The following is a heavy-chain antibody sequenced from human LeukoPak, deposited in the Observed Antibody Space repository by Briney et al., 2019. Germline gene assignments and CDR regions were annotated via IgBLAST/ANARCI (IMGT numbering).Heavy chain of an antibody. CDR3: ARDGPLDYDSTGYYIDH. J-gene: IGHJ4*02. D-gene: IGHD3-22*01. V-gene: IGHV3-21*01. CDR1: GFTFSSNR. Sequence: PGGSLRLSCAASGFTFSSNRMNWVRQAPGKGLEWVSIINGSRSYTHYADSVKGRFTISRDNAKNSLYLQINSLRAEDTAVYYCARDGPLDYDSTGYYIDHWGQGTLVTVSS. CDR2: INGSRSYT.